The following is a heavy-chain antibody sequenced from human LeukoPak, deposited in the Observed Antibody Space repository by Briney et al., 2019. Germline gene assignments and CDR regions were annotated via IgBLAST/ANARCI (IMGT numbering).Heavy chain of an antibody. CDR2: ISSSGTTI. CDR1: GFTFSSYR. D-gene: IGHD2-15*01. CDR3: ARDLGGRWYYFDY. Sequence: GGSLRLSCAASGFTFSSYRMNWVRQAPGKGLEWVSYISSSGTTIYYADSVKGRFTISRDNAKNSLYLQMNNLRGEDTAVYYCARDLGGRWYYFDYWGQGTLVTVSS. V-gene: IGHV3-48*01. J-gene: IGHJ4*02.